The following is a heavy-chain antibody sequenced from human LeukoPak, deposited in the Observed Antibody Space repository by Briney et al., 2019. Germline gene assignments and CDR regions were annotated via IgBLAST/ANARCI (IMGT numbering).Heavy chain of an antibody. CDR2: ISYDGSNK. Sequence: PGGSLRLSCVASGFTFSSCAIHWVRQAPGKGLEWVAVISYDGSNKYYADSVKGRFTISRDNSKNTLYLQMNSLRAEDTAVYYCARTGYSSSWSPNWFDPWGQGTLVTVSS. CDR3: ARTGYSSSWSPNWFDP. J-gene: IGHJ5*02. CDR1: GFTFSSCA. V-gene: IGHV3-30*14. D-gene: IGHD6-13*01.